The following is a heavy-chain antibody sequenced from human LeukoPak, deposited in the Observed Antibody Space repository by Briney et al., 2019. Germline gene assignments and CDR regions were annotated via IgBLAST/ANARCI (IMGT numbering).Heavy chain of an antibody. V-gene: IGHV1-2*02. J-gene: IGHJ4*02. CDR1: GYTFTGYY. CDR2: INPNSGGT. Sequence: ASVKVSCKASGYTFTGYYMYWVRQAPGPGHELKGFINPNSGGTNYAQKFQGRVTMTRDTSITTAYMEMRRLRSDDMAVYYCAKGDPVMTATSYDRWGQGTLVTVSS. CDR3: AKGDPVMTATSYDR. D-gene: IGHD2-21*02.